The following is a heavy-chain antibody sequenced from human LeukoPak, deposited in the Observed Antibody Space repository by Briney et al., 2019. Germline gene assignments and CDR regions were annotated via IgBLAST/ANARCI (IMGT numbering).Heavy chain of an antibody. J-gene: IGHJ4*02. CDR1: GGSFSGYY. CDR3: ARDSAVTTTDY. V-gene: IGHV4-34*01. CDR2: INHSGST. Sequence: ASETLSLTCAVYGGSFSGYYWSWIRQPPGKRLEWIGEINHSGSTNYNPSLKSRVTISVDTSKNQFSLKLSSVTAADTAVYYCARDSAVTTTDYWGQGTLVTVSS. D-gene: IGHD4-17*01.